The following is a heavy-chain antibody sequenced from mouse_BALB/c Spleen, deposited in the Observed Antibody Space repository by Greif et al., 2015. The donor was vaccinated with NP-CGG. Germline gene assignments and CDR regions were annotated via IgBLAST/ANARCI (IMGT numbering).Heavy chain of an antibody. Sequence: DVMLVESGGGLVQPGGSRKLSCAASGFTFSSFGMHWVRQAPEKGLEWVAYISSGSSTIYYADTVKGRFTISRDNPKNTLFLQMTSLRSEDTAMYYCARDGYDYPYAMDYWGQGTSVTVSS. CDR2: ISSGSSTI. J-gene: IGHJ4*01. CDR1: GFTFSSFG. D-gene: IGHD2-4*01. V-gene: IGHV5-17*02. CDR3: ARDGYDYPYAMDY.